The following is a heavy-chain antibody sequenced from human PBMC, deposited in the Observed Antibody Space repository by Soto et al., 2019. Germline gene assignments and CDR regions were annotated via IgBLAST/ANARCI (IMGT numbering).Heavy chain of an antibody. Sequence: GGSLRLSCAASGFTFSDYYMSWIRQAPGKGLEWVSYISSSGSTIYYADSVKGRFTISRDNAKNSLYLQMNSLRAEDTAMYYCARLPRGTYYYDSSGYFDAFDIWGQGTMVTVSS. V-gene: IGHV3-11*01. J-gene: IGHJ3*02. CDR3: ARLPRGTYYYDSSGYFDAFDI. CDR2: ISSSGSTI. CDR1: GFTFSDYY. D-gene: IGHD3-22*01.